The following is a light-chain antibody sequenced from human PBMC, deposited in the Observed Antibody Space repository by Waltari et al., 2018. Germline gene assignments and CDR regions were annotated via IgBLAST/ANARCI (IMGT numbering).Light chain of an antibody. CDR3: LQDYNFPWM. Sequence: AIQMTQSPSSLSASGGERVTNSCRASKGIRNDLGWYQQKPGKGPKLLIYAACNIQSGVPSRFSGSGSGTDFTLTISSLQPGDFAYYYCLQDYNFPWMFGQGTKVEI. V-gene: IGKV1-6*01. J-gene: IGKJ1*01. CDR2: AAC. CDR1: KGIRND.